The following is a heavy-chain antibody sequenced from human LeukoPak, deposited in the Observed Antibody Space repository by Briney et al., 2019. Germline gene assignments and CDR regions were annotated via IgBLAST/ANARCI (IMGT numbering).Heavy chain of an antibody. J-gene: IGHJ4*02. Sequence: GGSLRLSCAASGLTFSTYTMNWVRQAPGKGLEWVSSISSGSSYIYYPDSMKGRFTVSRDNAKNSLYLQMNSLKAEDTAVYFCASHYDIDYWGQGTLVTVSS. V-gene: IGHV3-21*06. CDR1: GLTFSTYT. CDR3: ASHYDIDY. CDR2: ISSGSSYI. D-gene: IGHD3-9*01.